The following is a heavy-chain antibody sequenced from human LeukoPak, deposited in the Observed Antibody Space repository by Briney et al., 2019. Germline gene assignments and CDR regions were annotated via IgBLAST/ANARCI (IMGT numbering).Heavy chain of an antibody. CDR3: ARVVISPRWEWLVRGAFDI. D-gene: IGHD6-19*01. CDR2: ISSSSSYI. J-gene: IGHJ3*02. CDR1: GFNFSSYS. Sequence: GGSLRLSCAASGFNFSSYSMNWVRQAPGKGLEWVSSISSSSSYIYYADSVKGRFTISRDNAKNSLYLQMNSLRAEDTAVYYCARVVISPRWEWLVRGAFDIWGQGTMVTVSS. V-gene: IGHV3-21*01.